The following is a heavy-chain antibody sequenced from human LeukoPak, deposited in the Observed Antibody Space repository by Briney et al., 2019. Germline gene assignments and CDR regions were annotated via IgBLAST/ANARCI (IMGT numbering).Heavy chain of an antibody. CDR1: GYTFINYA. V-gene: IGHV1-18*01. CDR3: AIATDYDFWSGYFDY. J-gene: IGHJ4*02. Sequence: ASVKVSCKASGYTFINYAITWVRQAPGQGLEWMGWISAYNGNTNYAQKLQGRVTMTTDTSTSTAYMELRSLRSDDTAVYYCAIATDYDFWSGYFDYWGQGTPVTVSS. D-gene: IGHD3-3*01. CDR2: ISAYNGNT.